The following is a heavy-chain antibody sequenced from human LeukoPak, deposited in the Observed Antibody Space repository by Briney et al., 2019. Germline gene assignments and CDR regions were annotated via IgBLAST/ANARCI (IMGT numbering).Heavy chain of an antibody. CDR1: GFTFSSYA. CDR2: ISYDGSNK. D-gene: IGHD6-13*01. CDR3: ARVEQQLVLYSTFDY. V-gene: IGHV3-30*04. Sequence: GGSLRFSCAASGFTFSSYAMHWVRQAPGKGLEWVAVISYDGSNKYYADSVKGRFTISRDNSKNTLYLQMNSLRAEDTAVYYCARVEQQLVLYSTFDYWGQGTLVTVSS. J-gene: IGHJ4*02.